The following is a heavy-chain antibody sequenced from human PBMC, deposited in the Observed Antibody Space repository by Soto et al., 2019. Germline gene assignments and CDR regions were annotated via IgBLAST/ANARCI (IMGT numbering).Heavy chain of an antibody. D-gene: IGHD2-15*01. CDR3: ARWGVSGGIDNWFDP. V-gene: IGHV4-38-2*01. J-gene: IGHJ5*02. CDR1: GYSISSGYY. Sequence: PSETLSLTCAVSGYSISSGYYWGWIRQPPGKGLEWIGSIYHSGSTYYNPSLKSRVTISVDTSKNQFSLKLSSVTAADTAVYYCARWGVSGGIDNWFDPWGQGTLVTVSS. CDR2: IYHSGST.